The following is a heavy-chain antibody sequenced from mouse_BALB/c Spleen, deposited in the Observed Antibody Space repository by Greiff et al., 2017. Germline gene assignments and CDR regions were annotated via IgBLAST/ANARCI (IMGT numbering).Heavy chain of an antibody. CDR1: GYSITSDYA. J-gene: IGHJ3*01. D-gene: IGHD2-4*01. CDR3: ARRYDYDGRFAY. V-gene: IGHV3-2*02. CDR2: ISYSGST. Sequence: EVQLQQSGPGLVKPSQSLSLTCTVTGYSITSDYAWNWIRQFPGNKLEWMGYISYSGSTSYNPSLKSRISITRDTSKNQFFLQLNSVTTEDTATYYCARRYDYDGRFAYWGQGTLVTVSA.